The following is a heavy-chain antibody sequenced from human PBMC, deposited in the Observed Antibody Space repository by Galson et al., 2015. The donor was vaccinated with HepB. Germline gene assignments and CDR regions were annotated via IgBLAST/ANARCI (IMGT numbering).Heavy chain of an antibody. V-gene: IGHV1-46*03. J-gene: IGHJ4*02. D-gene: IGHD2-15*01. Sequence: SVKVSCKASGYTFTSYYMHWVRQAPGQGLEWMGIINPSGSSTSYAQKFQGRVTMTRDTSTSTVYMELSSLRSEDTAVYYCARDESLIPYCSGGSCYSGPPDYWGQGTLVTVSS. CDR3: ARDESLIPYCSGGSCYSGPPDY. CDR1: GYTFTSYY. CDR2: INPSGSST.